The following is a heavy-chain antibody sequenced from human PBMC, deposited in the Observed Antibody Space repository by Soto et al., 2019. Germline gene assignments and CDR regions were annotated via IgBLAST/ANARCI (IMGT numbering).Heavy chain of an antibody. D-gene: IGHD4-17*01. CDR2: IWHSGST. CDR3: ARGGDYRFDY. Sequence: SETLSLTYAVSSASISSSYWWSWVRQPPGKGLEWIGEIWHSGSTNYNPSLKSRVTTSVDKSKNQFSLKLNSVTAADTAVYYCARGGDYRFDYWGQGTRVTVSS. J-gene: IGHJ4*02. V-gene: IGHV4-4*02. CDR1: SASISSSYW.